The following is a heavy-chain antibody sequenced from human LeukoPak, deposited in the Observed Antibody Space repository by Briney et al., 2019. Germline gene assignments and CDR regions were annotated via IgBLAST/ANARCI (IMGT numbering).Heavy chain of an antibody. V-gene: IGHV4-38-2*01. J-gene: IGHJ5*02. CDR3: ARGVTAAASS. Sequence: SETLSLTCALSGYSITSGYYWGWIRQPPGKGLEWIGSIYHSGSTRYNPSLKSRVTISVDTSKNQFTLRLRSVTAADTAVYFCARGVTAAASSWGQGTLVTVSS. D-gene: IGHD6-13*01. CDR2: IYHSGST. CDR1: GYSITSGYY.